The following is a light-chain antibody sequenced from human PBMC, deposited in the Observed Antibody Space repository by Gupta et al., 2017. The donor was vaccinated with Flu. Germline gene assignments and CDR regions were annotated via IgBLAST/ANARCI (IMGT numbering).Light chain of an antibody. CDR3: MQGSRWPWA. CDR2: QVS. CDR1: QSRVYSDGNTY. Sequence: TLGPPASISCRSKQSRVYSDGNTYLHWFQQRPGQSPRRLIYQVSHRESGVPDRFSGSGSGTDFTLKISRVEAEDVGVYYCMQGSRWPWAFGQGTKVEIK. V-gene: IGKV2-30*01. J-gene: IGKJ1*01.